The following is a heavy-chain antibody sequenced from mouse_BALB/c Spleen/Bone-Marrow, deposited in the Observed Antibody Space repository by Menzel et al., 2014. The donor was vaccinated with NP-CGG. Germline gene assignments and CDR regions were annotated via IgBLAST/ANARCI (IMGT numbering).Heavy chain of an antibody. J-gene: IGHJ4*01. Sequence: EVHLVESGGGLVRPGGSLKLSCAASGFTFSSYAMSWVRQFPEKRLEWVAHISSGGSYTYYPDTETGRFTISRDNARNALYLNMSSQSSEDRTIYYYARDLLWYYTMVYWGQGTSVTVSS. CDR3: ARDLLWYYTMVY. CDR2: ISSGGSYT. V-gene: IGHV5-9-4*01. D-gene: IGHD2-1*01. CDR1: GFTFSSYA.